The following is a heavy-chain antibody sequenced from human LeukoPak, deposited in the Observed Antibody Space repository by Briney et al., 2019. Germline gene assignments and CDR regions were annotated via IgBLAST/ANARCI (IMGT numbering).Heavy chain of an antibody. CDR2: ITSSGYT. CDR1: GGSINYY. J-gene: IGHJ6*02. Sequence: SETLSLTCTVSGGSINYYWSWIRQSPGKGLEWIGYITSSGYTNYNPSLRSRVTISLDTSKMQFSLRLSSVTAADTAVYFCARDFGYSTVGDHYYGMDVWGQGTTVSVSS. V-gene: IGHV4-59*01. CDR3: ARDFGYSTVGDHYYGMDV. D-gene: IGHD5-12*01.